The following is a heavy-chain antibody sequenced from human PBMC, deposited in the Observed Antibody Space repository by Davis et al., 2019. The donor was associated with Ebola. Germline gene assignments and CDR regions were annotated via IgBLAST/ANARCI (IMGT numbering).Heavy chain of an antibody. Sequence: GESLKISCTASGFTFRDYAMSWVRQAPGQGLEWVGFIRSNAYGGTTEYAESVKGRFTISRDDSKSIAYLQMNSLKTEDTAVYYCTSAYGDWDYCGQGTLVTVSS. D-gene: IGHD4-17*01. V-gene: IGHV3-49*04. CDR1: GFTFRDYA. CDR2: IRSNAYGGTT. CDR3: TSAYGDWDY. J-gene: IGHJ4*02.